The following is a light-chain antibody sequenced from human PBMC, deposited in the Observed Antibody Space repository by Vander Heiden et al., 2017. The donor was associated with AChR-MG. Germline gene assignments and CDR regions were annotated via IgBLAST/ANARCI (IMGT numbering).Light chain of an antibody. Sequence: SYELTQPPSVSVSPGQTASITCSGDQLGDKYACWYQQKPGQSPVLVIYQDSKRPSGIPGRFSGSNSGNTATLTISGTQAMDEADYYCQAWDSSTLVVFGGGTKLTVL. J-gene: IGLJ2*01. CDR2: QDS. CDR1: QLGDKY. CDR3: QAWDSSTLVV. V-gene: IGLV3-1*01.